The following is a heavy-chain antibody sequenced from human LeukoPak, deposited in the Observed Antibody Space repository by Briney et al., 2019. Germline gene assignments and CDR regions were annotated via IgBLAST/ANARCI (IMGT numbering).Heavy chain of an antibody. CDR3: AKGSRARDYYVSGVYYHDY. CDR2: ISGSGGST. CDR1: GFTFSSYA. Sequence: GGSLRLSCAASGFTFSSYAMSWVRQAPGKGLEWVSAISGSGGSTYYADSVKGRFTISRDNSKKTMYLQMNSLSAEDTAVYFCAKGSRARDYYVSGVYYHDYWGQGTLVTVSS. D-gene: IGHD3-22*01. V-gene: IGHV3-23*01. J-gene: IGHJ4*02.